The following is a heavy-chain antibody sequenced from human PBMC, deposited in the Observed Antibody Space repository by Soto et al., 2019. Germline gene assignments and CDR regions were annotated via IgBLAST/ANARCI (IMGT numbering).Heavy chain of an antibody. V-gene: IGHV4-59*01. CDR1: GGSISSYY. Sequence: QVQLQESGPGLVKPSETLSLTCTVSGGSISSYYWSWIRQPPGKGLEWIGYIYYSGSTNYNPSLKSRVTISVDTSKNQFSLKLSSVTAADTAVYYCAAMGLRQWLVRGTFDYWGQGTLVTVSS. CDR3: AAMGLRQWLVRGTFDY. J-gene: IGHJ4*02. CDR2: IYYSGST. D-gene: IGHD6-19*01.